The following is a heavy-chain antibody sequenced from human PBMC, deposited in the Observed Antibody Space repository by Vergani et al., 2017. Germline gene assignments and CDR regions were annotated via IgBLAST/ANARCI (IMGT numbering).Heavy chain of an antibody. CDR3: ASTSPMVRGVRRFYMDV. CDR1: GGSISSSSYY. D-gene: IGHD3-10*01. Sequence: QLQLQESGPGLVQPSETLSLTCTVSGGSISSSSYYWGWIRQPPGKGLEWIGSIYYSGSTYYNPSLKSRVTISVDTSKNQFSLKLSSVTAADTAVYYCASTSPMVRGVRRFYMDVWGKGTTVTVSS. J-gene: IGHJ6*03. V-gene: IGHV4-39*07. CDR2: IYYSGST.